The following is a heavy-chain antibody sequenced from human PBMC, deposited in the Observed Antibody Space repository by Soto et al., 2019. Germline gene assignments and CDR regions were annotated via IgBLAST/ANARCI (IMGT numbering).Heavy chain of an antibody. Sequence: GGPLRLRWAVAGGTFINHGVSWIRKAQGKGLGWVSYINSSRSSTSYADSVKGRFTISRDNAKNTLYLQMNSLRAEDTAVYYCARDPLHYGSGSYYKTNPVCFDYWGQGTLVTVSS. CDR2: INSSRSST. CDR3: ARDPLHYGSGSYYKTNPVCFDY. J-gene: IGHJ4*02. V-gene: IGHV3-74*01. D-gene: IGHD3-10*01. CDR1: GGTFINHG.